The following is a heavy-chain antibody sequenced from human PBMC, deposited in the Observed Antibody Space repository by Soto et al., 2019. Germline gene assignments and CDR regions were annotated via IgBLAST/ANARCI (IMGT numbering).Heavy chain of an antibody. V-gene: IGHV3-74*01. CDR1: GFTCSSYW. CDR2: INSDGSTT. Sequence: VGSLRLSCAASGFTCSSYWMHLVRQAPGKGLVWVSRINSDGSTTGYADSVKGRFTISRDNAKNTQYLQMNSLRAEDTAVYYCARDEVPALDYWGQGALVTVSS. D-gene: IGHD1-1*01. J-gene: IGHJ4*02. CDR3: ARDEVPALDY.